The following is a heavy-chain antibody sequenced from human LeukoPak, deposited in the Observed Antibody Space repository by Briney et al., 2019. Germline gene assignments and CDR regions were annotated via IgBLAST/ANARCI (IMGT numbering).Heavy chain of an antibody. V-gene: IGHV1-2*02. J-gene: IGHJ6*03. CDR2: INPNSGGT. CDR3: ARRGYCSSTSCYTYYMDV. D-gene: IGHD2-2*02. Sequence: ASVNVSCKASGDTFTGYYMHWVRQAPGQGLEWMGWINPNSGGTNYAQKFQGRVTMTRDTSISTAYMELSRLRSDDPAVYHCARRGYCSSTSCYTYYMDVWGKGTTVTVSS. CDR1: GDTFTGYY.